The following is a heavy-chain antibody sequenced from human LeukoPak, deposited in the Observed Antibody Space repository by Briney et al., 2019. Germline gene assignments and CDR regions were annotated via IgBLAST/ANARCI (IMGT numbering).Heavy chain of an antibody. CDR2: IKHDGSER. J-gene: IGHJ4*02. V-gene: IGHV3-7*03. Sequence: PGGSLRLSCAAPGFTFSMNWMSWVRQAPGKGLEWVANIKHDGSERYYGDSVKGRFTISRDNAKNSLYLQMNSLRAEDTAVYYCARGLYASGSSHDFWGQGALVAVSS. CDR3: ARGLYASGSSHDF. CDR1: GFTFSMNW. D-gene: IGHD3-10*01.